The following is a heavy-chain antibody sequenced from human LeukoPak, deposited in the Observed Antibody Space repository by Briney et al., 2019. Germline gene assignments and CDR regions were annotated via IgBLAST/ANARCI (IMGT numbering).Heavy chain of an antibody. V-gene: IGHV3-7*01. CDR1: GFTFSSYW. CDR2: IKQYGSEK. J-gene: IGHJ3*02. D-gene: IGHD1-1*01. Sequence: GGSLRLSCAASGFTFSSYWMSWVRQAPGKGLEWVANIKQYGSEKYYVDSVKGRFTISRDNAKNSLYLQMNSLRAEDTAVYYCARSPRYNWNDVSAFDIWGQGTMVTVSS. CDR3: ARSPRYNWNDVSAFDI.